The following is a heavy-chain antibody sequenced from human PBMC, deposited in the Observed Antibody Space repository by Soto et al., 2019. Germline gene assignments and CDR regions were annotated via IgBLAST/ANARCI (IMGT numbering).Heavy chain of an antibody. CDR3: ARSGPGGYIDY. Sequence: PSQTLSLTYAVSWDTISSHHAALNLIRPSPSRGLEWLGRTYYRSKWYNHYAVSVKSRITVNPDTSKNKFSLQLNSVNPEDTDVYYCARSGPGGYIDYWGQGTLVTVFS. CDR2: TYYRSKWYN. J-gene: IGHJ4*02. CDR1: WDTISSHHAA. V-gene: IGHV6-1*01. D-gene: IGHD3-22*01.